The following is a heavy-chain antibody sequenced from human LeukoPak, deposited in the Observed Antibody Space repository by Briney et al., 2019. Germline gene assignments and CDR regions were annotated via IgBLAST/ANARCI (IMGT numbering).Heavy chain of an antibody. V-gene: IGHV3-23*01. CDR2: ISGSGGST. D-gene: IGHD2-2*02. CDR1: GFTFSSYA. J-gene: IGHJ5*02. Sequence: PGGSLRLSCAASGFTFSSYAMSWVRQAPGKGLEWVSAISGSGGSTYYADSVKGRFTISRDNSKNTLYLQMNSLRSEDTAVYYCATKTAAIISPGNWFDPWGQGTLVTVSS. CDR3: ATKTAAIISPGNWFDP.